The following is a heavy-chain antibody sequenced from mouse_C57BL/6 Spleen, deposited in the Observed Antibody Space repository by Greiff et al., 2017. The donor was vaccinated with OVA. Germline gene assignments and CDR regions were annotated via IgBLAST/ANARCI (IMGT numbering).Heavy chain of an antibody. CDR2: INPSNGGT. CDR1: GYTFTSYW. D-gene: IGHD1-1*01. Sequence: QVQLQQPGTELVKPRASVKLSCKASGYTFTSYWMHWVKQRPGQGLEWIGNINPSNGGTNYNEKFKSKATLTVDKSSSTAYMQLSSLTSEDSAVYYCARPYGSRPYWYFDVWGTGTTVTVSS. J-gene: IGHJ1*03. V-gene: IGHV1-53*01. CDR3: ARPYGSRPYWYFDV.